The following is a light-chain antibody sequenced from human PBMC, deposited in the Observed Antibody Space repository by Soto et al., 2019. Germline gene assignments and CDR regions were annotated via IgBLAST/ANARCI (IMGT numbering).Light chain of an antibody. CDR3: QTWGTGIPV. V-gene: IGLV4-69*01. CDR2: LNSDGSH. J-gene: IGLJ3*02. CDR1: SGHINYA. Sequence: QPVLTQSPSASASLGASVTLTCTLSSGHINYAIAWHQQQPDKGPRYLMKLNSDGSHTKGDGIPDRFSGSSSGAERYLSISSLQSEDEADYYCQTWGTGIPVFGGGTKVTVL.